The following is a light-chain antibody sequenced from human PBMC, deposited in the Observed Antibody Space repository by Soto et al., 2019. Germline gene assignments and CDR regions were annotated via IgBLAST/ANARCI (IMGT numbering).Light chain of an antibody. J-gene: IGLJ1*01. Sequence: QSVLTQPASVSGSPGQSITISCTGTSSDVGGYNYVSWYQHHPGKAPKLMIYDVSNRPSGVSNRFSGSKSGKTASLTIFGLQLEDEADYYCSSYTTSNTRQIVFGTGTKVTVL. CDR3: SSYTTSNTRQIV. V-gene: IGLV2-14*03. CDR2: DVS. CDR1: SSDVGGYNY.